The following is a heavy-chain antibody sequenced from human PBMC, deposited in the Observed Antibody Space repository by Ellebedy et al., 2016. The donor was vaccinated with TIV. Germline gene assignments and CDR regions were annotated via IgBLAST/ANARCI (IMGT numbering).Heavy chain of an antibody. CDR1: GFTFSRYR. V-gene: IGHV3-7*03. CDR3: ARDGPSRYLDWLLSPYFDN. CDR2: TKEDGSEK. D-gene: IGHD3-3*01. J-gene: IGHJ4*02. Sequence: GESLKISXAASGFTFSRYRMSWVRQTPGKGLEWVANTKEDGSEKSYVDSVRDRFTISRDNAKDSLYLQMHSLRAEDTAIYYCARDGPSRYLDWLLSPYFDNWGQGTLVTVSS.